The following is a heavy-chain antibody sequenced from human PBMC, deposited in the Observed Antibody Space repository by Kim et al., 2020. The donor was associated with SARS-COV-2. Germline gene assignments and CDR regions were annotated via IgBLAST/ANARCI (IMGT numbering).Heavy chain of an antibody. Sequence: SGPTLVNPTQTLTLTCTFSGFSLSTSGMCVSWIRQPPGKALEWLALIDWDDDKYYSTSLKTRLTISKDTSKNQVVLTMTNMDPVDTATYYCARASGRIVAGGWMDVWGQGTTVTVSS. CDR3: ARASGRIVAGGWMDV. CDR2: IDWDDDK. V-gene: IGHV2-70*01. CDR1: GFSLSTSGMC. D-gene: IGHD3-22*01. J-gene: IGHJ6*02.